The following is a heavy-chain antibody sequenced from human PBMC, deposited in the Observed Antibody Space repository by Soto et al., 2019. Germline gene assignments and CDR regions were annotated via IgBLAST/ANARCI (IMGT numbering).Heavy chain of an antibody. V-gene: IGHV3-33*06. CDR3: AKGRYCSGGTCLRSLEY. CDR2: LWNDGSNE. J-gene: IGHJ4*02. CDR1: GFTFSNYA. D-gene: IGHD2-15*01. Sequence: GGSLRLSCAASGFTFSNYAMHWVRQAPGKGLEWVALLWNDGSNEKYADSVKGRFTISRDNSENTLFLQTNSLRAEDTAMYYCAKGRYCSGGTCLRSLEYWGQGTLVTVSS.